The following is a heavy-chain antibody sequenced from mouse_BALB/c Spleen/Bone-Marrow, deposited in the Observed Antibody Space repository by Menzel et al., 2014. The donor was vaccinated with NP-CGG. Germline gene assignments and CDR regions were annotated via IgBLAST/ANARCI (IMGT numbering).Heavy chain of an antibody. CDR3: ARYGNYPLFAY. J-gene: IGHJ3*01. CDR1: GYSFTNYW. V-gene: IGHV1-7*01. Sequence: QVQLKHSGAELAKPGASVKMSCKASGYSFTNYWMHWVKQRPGQGLVWIGYISPSTGYSEYNQKFKDKATLTADKSSNIAYMQLSSLTSEDSAVYYCARYGNYPLFAYWGQGTLVTVSA. D-gene: IGHD2-1*01. CDR2: ISPSTGYS.